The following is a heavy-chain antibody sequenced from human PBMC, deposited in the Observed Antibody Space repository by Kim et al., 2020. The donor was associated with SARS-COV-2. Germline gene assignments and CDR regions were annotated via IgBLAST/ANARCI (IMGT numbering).Heavy chain of an antibody. D-gene: IGHD3-22*01. Sequence: PSLTRHVTLSVDTSKNRFSLKLSSVTAADTAVYYCARARITMIVVDAFDIWGQGTMVTVSS. CDR3: ARARITMIVVDAFDI. J-gene: IGHJ3*02. V-gene: IGHV4-31*01.